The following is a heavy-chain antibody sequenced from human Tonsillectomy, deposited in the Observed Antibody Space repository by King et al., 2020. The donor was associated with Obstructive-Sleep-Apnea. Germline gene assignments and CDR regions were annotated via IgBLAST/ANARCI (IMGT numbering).Heavy chain of an antibody. D-gene: IGHD1-26*01. CDR2: IYSSGTT. V-gene: IGHV4-59*01. CDR3: ARKANSYLTLGWFDP. J-gene: IGHJ5*02. CDR1: GGSISGYY. Sequence: QLQESGPGLVKPSETLSLTCTVSGGSISGYYWSWIRQPPGKGIEWIAYIYSSGTTNYNPSLKSRVTISVDTSKNLFSLKLNSVTAADTAVYYCARKANSYLTLGWFDPWGQGTLVTVSS.